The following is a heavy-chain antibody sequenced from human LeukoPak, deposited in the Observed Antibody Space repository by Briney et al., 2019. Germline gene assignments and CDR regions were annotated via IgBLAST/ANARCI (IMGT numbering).Heavy chain of an antibody. J-gene: IGHJ4*02. D-gene: IGHD3-22*01. Sequence: GGSLRLSCAASGFTFSSYAMSWVRQAPGKGLEWVSAISGSGGSTYYADSVEGRLTISRDNSKNTLYLQVNSLRAEDTGVYYRAKHRASRDSSGYYSLFDYWGQGTLVTVSS. CDR3: AKHRASRDSSGYYSLFDY. V-gene: IGHV3-23*01. CDR1: GFTFSSYA. CDR2: ISGSGGST.